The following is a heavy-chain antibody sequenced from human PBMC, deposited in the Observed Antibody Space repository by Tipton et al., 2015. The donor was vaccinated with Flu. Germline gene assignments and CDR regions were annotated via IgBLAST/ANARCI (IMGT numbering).Heavy chain of an antibody. CDR1: RDSIGSRYY. J-gene: IGHJ4*02. V-gene: IGHV4-38-2*01. CDR2: IHRDGNT. CDR3: ARADNSGYYGWPYYFDY. Sequence: TLSLTCSVSRDSIGSRYYWGWIRQPPGKGLEWIGNIHRDGNTYRNPSLKNRVTISVDRSKNQFSLKLTSVTAADTAVYYCARADNSGYYGWPYYFDYWGQGTLVTVSS. D-gene: IGHD3-22*01.